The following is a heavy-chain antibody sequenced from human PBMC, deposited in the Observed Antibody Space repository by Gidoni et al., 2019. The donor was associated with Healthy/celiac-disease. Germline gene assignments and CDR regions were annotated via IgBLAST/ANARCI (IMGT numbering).Heavy chain of an antibody. CDR1: GFTFSSYS. Sequence: EVQLVESGGGLVKPGGSLRLSCAASGFTFSSYSMNWVRQAPGKGLEWVSSISSSSSYIYYADSVKGRFTISRDNAKNSLYLQMNSLRAEDTAVYYCARDWGRFLEWLSNYYYYGMDVWGQGTTVTVSS. V-gene: IGHV3-21*01. CDR3: ARDWGRFLEWLSNYYYYGMDV. CDR2: ISSSSSYI. J-gene: IGHJ6*02. D-gene: IGHD3-3*01.